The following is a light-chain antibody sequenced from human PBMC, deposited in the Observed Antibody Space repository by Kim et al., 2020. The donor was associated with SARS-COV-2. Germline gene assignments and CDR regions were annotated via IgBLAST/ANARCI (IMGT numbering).Light chain of an antibody. CDR3: QVWDSSSDHVV. CDR1: NIGSKS. CDR2: YDS. V-gene: IGLV3-21*04. Sequence: SYELTQPPSVSVAPGKTARITCGGNNIGSKSVHWYQQKPGQAPVLVIYYDSDRPSGIPERFSGSNSGNTATLTISMVEAGDEADYYCQVWDSSSDHVVFGGGTQPTVL. J-gene: IGLJ2*01.